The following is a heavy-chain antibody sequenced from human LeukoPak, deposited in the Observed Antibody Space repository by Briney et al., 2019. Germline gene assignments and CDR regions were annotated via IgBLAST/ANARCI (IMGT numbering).Heavy chain of an antibody. J-gene: IGHJ4*02. V-gene: IGHV4-61*01. CDR1: GGSVSSGSYY. Sequence: SETLSLTCTVSGGSVSSGSYYWSWIRQPPGKGLEWIGYIYYSGSTNYNPSLKSRVTISVDTSKNQFSLKLSSVTAADTAVYYCARSHTASDCWGQGTLVTVSS. CDR3: ARSHTASDC. D-gene: IGHD5-18*01. CDR2: IYYSGST.